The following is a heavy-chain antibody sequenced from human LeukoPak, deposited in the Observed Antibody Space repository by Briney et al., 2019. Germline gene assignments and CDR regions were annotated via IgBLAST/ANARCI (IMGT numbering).Heavy chain of an antibody. Sequence: PGGSLRLSCAASGFTFSSYSMDWVRQAPGKGLEYVSAISSNGGSTYYANSVKGRFTISRDNSKNTLYLQMGSLRAEDMAVYYCARSSGSGKRYFDYWGQGTLVTVSS. CDR1: GFTFSSYS. CDR2: ISSNGGST. CDR3: ARSSGSGKRYFDY. V-gene: IGHV3-64*01. J-gene: IGHJ4*02. D-gene: IGHD3-10*01.